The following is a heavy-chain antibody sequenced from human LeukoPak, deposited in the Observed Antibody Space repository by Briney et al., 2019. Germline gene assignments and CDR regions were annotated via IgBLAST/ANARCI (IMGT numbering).Heavy chain of an antibody. D-gene: IGHD2-21*01. CDR1: GFTLKNYE. CDR3: AKDFGDYGYFDL. V-gene: IGHV3-48*03. J-gene: IGHJ2*01. CDR2: ISISGNTV. Sequence: GGSLRLSCAASGFTLKNYEMNWVRQAPGKGLEWVSYISISGNTVYYADSVKGRFTISRDNARNSLYLQMNSLRAEDTALYYCAKDFGDYGYFDLWGRGTLVTVSS.